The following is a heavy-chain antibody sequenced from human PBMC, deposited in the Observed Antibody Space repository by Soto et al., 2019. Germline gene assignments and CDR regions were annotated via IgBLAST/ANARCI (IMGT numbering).Heavy chain of an antibody. CDR1: GGSISSSSYY. CDR2: IYYSGST. D-gene: IGHD3-10*01. J-gene: IGHJ4*02. Sequence: AETLSLTCTVSGGSISSSSYYWGWIRQPPGKGLEWIGSIYYSGSTYYNPSLKSRVTISVDTSKNQFSLKLSSVTAADTAVYYCARQSPTEYYGSGRGDYFDYWGQGTLVTVSS. CDR3: ARQSPTEYYGSGRGDYFDY. V-gene: IGHV4-39*01.